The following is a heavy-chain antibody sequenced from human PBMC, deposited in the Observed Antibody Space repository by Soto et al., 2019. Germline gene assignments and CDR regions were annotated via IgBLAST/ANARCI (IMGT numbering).Heavy chain of an antibody. D-gene: IGHD4-4*01. V-gene: IGHV5-51*01. CDR3: ARHVSNFRYNYYAIDV. CDR2: IYPGDSDT. J-gene: IGHJ6*02. Sequence: GESLKISCKGSGYTFIDYWIGWVRQLPGKDLEWMGIIYPGDSDTRYSPSFQGHVTITVHKSTSTAYLQWNTLKASYTAMYYRARHVSNFRYNYYAIDVWGQGTTVTVSS. CDR1: GYTFIDYW.